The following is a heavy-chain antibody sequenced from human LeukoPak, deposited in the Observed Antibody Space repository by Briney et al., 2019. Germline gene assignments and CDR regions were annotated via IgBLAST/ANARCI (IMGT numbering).Heavy chain of an antibody. CDR1: GLTVSDTY. J-gene: IGHJ6*02. CDR3: ASLLTPYHGSGGGGMDV. CDR2: IYSGGGT. Sequence: GGSLRLSCAVSGLTVSDTYMTWIRQAPGKGLEWVSVIYSGGGTAYADSVKGRFTFSRDNAKDTLFLQMTSLRVEDTAVYSCASLLTPYHGSGGGGMDVWGQGTTVTVSS. D-gene: IGHD3-10*01. V-gene: IGHV3-66*01.